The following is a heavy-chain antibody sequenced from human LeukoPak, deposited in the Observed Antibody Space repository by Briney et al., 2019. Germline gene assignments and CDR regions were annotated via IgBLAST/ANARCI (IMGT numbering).Heavy chain of an antibody. V-gene: IGHV3-53*04. Sequence: GGSLRLSCAASGFSVSSNYMNWVRQAPGKGLEWVSVIYSGGDTYYADSVTGRFTISRLISKNTLYLQMDSLRAEDMAVYYCARDLRLKELAYCGGDCLDYWGQGTLVTVSS. D-gene: IGHD2-21*02. CDR1: GFSVSSNY. J-gene: IGHJ4*02. CDR2: IYSGGDT. CDR3: ARDLRLKELAYCGGDCLDY.